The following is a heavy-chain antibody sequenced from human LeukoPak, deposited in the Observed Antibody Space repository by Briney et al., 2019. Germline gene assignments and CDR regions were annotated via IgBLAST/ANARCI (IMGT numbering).Heavy chain of an antibody. CDR1: GYSISSDYY. CDR2: IYHSGST. D-gene: IGHD4-17*01. CDR3: ARGSATVTTVPYFDY. V-gene: IGHV4-38-2*02. Sequence: PSETLSLTCTVSGYSISSDYYWGWIRQPPGKGLGWIGSIYHSGSTYYNPSLKSRVTISVDSSKNQFSLKLSSVTAADTAVYYCARGSATVTTVPYFDYWGQGTLVTVSS. J-gene: IGHJ4*02.